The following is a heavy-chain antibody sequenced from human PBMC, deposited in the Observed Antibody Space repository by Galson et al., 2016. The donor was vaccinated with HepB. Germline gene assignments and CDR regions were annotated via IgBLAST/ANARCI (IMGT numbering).Heavy chain of an antibody. CDR1: GYTFTTYA. J-gene: IGHJ5*02. D-gene: IGHD4-11*01. CDR3: ARGITVSPSANWFDP. Sequence: SVKVSCEASGYTFTTYAMHWVRQVPGQRLEWMACINTGSGTTKYSQNVQGRVTITRDTSENTPYMQLSSLRSEDSAVYYCARGITVSPSANWFDPWGQGSLVTVSS. V-gene: IGHV1-3*04. CDR2: INTGSGTT.